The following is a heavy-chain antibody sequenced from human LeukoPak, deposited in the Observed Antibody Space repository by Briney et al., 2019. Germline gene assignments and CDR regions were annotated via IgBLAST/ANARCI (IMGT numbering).Heavy chain of an antibody. CDR2: IYTSANT. Sequence: PSETLSLTCTVSGASISSYYWSWIRQPAGKALEWIGRIYTSANTNYSPSFKSRATISIDRSKNQFSLNLPSVTAADTAVYYCARDRIWNDAGHDPFDIWGQGTMVTVSS. CDR3: ARDRIWNDAGHDPFDI. D-gene: IGHD1-1*01. J-gene: IGHJ3*02. CDR1: GASISSYY. V-gene: IGHV4-4*07.